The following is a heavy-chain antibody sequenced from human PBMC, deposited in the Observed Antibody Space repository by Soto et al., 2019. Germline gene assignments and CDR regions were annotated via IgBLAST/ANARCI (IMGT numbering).Heavy chain of an antibody. J-gene: IGHJ4*02. Sequence: GGSLRLSCAASGFTFSSFGMHWVRQAPGKGLEWVALISYDGGNKYYADSVKGRFTISRDNPKNTLYLQMNSLRADDTAVYFCAKNYYDRVGSYWDDHWGQGTLVTVSS. D-gene: IGHD3-22*01. CDR1: GFTFSSFG. CDR2: ISYDGGNK. V-gene: IGHV3-30*18. CDR3: AKNYYDRVGSYWDDH.